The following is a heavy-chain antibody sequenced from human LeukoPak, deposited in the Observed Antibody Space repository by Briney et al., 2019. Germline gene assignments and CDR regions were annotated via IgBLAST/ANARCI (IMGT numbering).Heavy chain of an antibody. J-gene: IGHJ5*02. Sequence: PSETLSHTCTVSGDSLSTYHWNWVRQPPGKGLEWIGDIYNGGSTNYNPSLESRVTISLDTSKNQFSLKLTSVTAADTAVYYCARDRRHSYGAYLDPWGRGTLVTVSA. D-gene: IGHD5-18*01. V-gene: IGHV4-59*01. CDR2: IYNGGST. CDR3: ARDRRHSYGAYLDP. CDR1: GDSLSTYH.